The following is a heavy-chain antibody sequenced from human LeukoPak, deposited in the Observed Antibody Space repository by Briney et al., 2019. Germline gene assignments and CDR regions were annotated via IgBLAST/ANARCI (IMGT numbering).Heavy chain of an antibody. V-gene: IGHV3-48*02. Sequence: GGSLRLSCASSGFTFSAYHMNWVRQAPGKGLEWISFISSDSGTLYYADSVKGRFTISRDNAANSLYLQMNNLRDEDTAVYYCVRSTHYDFWSGQPFDYWGQGTLVTVSS. CDR1: GFTFSAYH. CDR3: VRSTHYDFWSGQPFDY. CDR2: ISSDSGTL. J-gene: IGHJ4*02. D-gene: IGHD3-3*01.